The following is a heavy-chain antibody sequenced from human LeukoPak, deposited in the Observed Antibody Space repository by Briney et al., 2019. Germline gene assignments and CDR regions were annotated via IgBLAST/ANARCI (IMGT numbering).Heavy chain of an antibody. CDR2: ISSSSSYI. CDR3: ARVSGFDSGYCSSTSCYSDY. D-gene: IGHD2-2*01. J-gene: IGHJ4*02. Sequence: GGSLRLSCAASGFTFSSYSMNWVRQAPGKGLEWVSSISSSSSYIYYADSVKGRFTISRDNAKNSLYLQMNSLRAEDTAVYYCARVSGFDSGYCSSTSCYSDYWGQGTLVTVSS. V-gene: IGHV3-21*01. CDR1: GFTFSSYS.